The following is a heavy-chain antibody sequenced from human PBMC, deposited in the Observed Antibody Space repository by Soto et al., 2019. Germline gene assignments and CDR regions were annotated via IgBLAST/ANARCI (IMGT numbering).Heavy chain of an antibody. CDR2: IDSSGEK. J-gene: IGHJ5*02. CDR3: ARRHLAVAVSPWFDP. CDR1: GLSITDSEMG. Sequence: QVTLKETGPVLVKPTETLTLRCTVSGLSITDSEMGVSWIRQPPGQPLEWLAHIDSSGEKSYRTFLKSRLAVSKDPSKSQIVLTMTNMDPAHTATYYCARRHLAVAVSPWFDPWGQGIPVTVSS. D-gene: IGHD6-19*01. V-gene: IGHV2-26*01.